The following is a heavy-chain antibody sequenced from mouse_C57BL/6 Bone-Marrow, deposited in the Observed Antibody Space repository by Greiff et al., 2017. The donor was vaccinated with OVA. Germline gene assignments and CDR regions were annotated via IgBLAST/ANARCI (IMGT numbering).Heavy chain of an antibody. Sequence: QVQLQQSGAELARPGASVKLSCKASGYTFTSYGISWVKQRTGQGLEWIGEIYPRSGNTYYNEKFKGKATLTADKSSSTAYMELRSLTSEDSAVYVGASYGSSFHWYFDVWGTGTTVTVSS. CDR3: ASYGSSFHWYFDV. J-gene: IGHJ1*03. CDR1: GYTFTSYG. D-gene: IGHD1-1*01. CDR2: IYPRSGNT. V-gene: IGHV1-81*01.